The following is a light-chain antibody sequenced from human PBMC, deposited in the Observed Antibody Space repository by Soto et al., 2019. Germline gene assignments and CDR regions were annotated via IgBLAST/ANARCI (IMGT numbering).Light chain of an antibody. V-gene: IGKV1-5*03. CDR2: KAS. CDR3: QHYNSYSEA. J-gene: IGKJ1*01. Sequence: LQITQAPSTLSGSVGGRVTITFRASQTISSWLAWYQQKPGKAPKLLIYKASTLKSGVPSRFSGSGSGTEFTLTISSLQPDDFATYYCQHYNSYSEAFGQGTKVDIK. CDR1: QTISSW.